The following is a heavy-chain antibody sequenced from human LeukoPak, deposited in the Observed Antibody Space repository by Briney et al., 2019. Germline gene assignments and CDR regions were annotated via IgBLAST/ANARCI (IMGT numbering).Heavy chain of an antibody. CDR3: ARGRLTVRGIRVPYYFDS. J-gene: IGHJ4*02. CDR1: GYSITNYY. V-gene: IGHV4-59*01. D-gene: IGHD3-10*01. Sequence: SETLSLTCAVSGYSITNYYWSWIRQTPGKGLEWIGYIHYTGGTDYNPSLKSRVTISVDPSKAQFSLPLPSVTAADPAVYYCARGRLTVRGIRVPYYFDSWGQGTLVSVSS. CDR2: IHYTGGT.